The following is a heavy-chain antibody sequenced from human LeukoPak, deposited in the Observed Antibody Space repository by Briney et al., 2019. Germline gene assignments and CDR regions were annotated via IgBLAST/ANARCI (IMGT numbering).Heavy chain of an antibody. CDR3: ARTGPTFFVIVPPAYFDY. CDR1: GGSFSGRY. J-gene: IGHJ4*02. Sequence: SETLSLTCVVYGGSFSGRYWSWIRQRPGKGLEWIGEINDSGSTDYNPSLKSRVTISVDTSKNQFSLKLRSVTAADTAVYYCARTGPTFFVIVPPAYFDYWGQGILVTVSS. D-gene: IGHD2-2*01. V-gene: IGHV4-34*01. CDR2: INDSGST.